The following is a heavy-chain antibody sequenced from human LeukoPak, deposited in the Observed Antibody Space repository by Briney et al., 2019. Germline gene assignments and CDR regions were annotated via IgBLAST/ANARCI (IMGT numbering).Heavy chain of an antibody. CDR1: GFTFSSYA. J-gene: IGHJ5*02. CDR3: ARVVYATGYNWFDP. V-gene: IGHV3-21*01. Sequence: GGSLRLPCAASGFTFSSYAMHWVRQAPGKGLEWVSSISSSSSYIYYADSVKGRFTISRDNAKNSLYLQMNSLRAEDTAVYYCARVVYATGYNWFDPWGQGTLVTVSS. CDR2: ISSSSSYI. D-gene: IGHD2-8*01.